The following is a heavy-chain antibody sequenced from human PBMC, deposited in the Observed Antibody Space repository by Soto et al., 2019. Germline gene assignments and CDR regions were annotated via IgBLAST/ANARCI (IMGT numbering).Heavy chain of an antibody. D-gene: IGHD5-12*01. CDR3: ARATSGYDSRPNYFDY. J-gene: IGHJ4*02. Sequence: QVQLVESGGGVVQPGRSLRLSCAASGFTFSSYGMHWVRQAPGKGLEWVAVIWYDGSNKYYADSVKGRFTISRDNSKNTLYLQMNSLRAEDTAVYYCARATSGYDSRPNYFDYWGQGTLVTVSS. CDR1: GFTFSSYG. V-gene: IGHV3-33*01. CDR2: IWYDGSNK.